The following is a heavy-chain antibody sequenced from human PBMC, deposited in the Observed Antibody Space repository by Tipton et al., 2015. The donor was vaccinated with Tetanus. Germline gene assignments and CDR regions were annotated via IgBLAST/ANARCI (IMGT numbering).Heavy chain of an antibody. CDR1: GFTFSSYW. J-gene: IGHJ1*01. D-gene: IGHD3-22*01. CDR3: ASSSRGYYDSSGYYGYFQH. Sequence: SLRLSCAASGFTFSSYWMSWVRQAPGKGLEWVANIKQDGSEKYYADSVKGRFTISRDNAKNSLFLQVNSLRAKDTAVYYCASSSRGYYDSSGYYGYFQHWGQGTLVTVS. V-gene: IGHV3-7*01. CDR2: IKQDGSEK.